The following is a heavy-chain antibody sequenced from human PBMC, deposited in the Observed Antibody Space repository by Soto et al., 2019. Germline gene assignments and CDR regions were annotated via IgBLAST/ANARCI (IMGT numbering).Heavy chain of an antibody. Sequence: QVQLVESGGGVVQPGRSLRLTCAASGFPFSSYGMHWVRQAPGKGLEWVALISYDGSIKFYADSVKGRFTISRDNSKNTLYLQMSSLRAEDTAVYYCAGGQYYFDYCGQGTVVSVSS. J-gene: IGHJ4*02. CDR3: AGGQYYFDY. CDR2: ISYDGSIK. D-gene: IGHD2-15*01. CDR1: GFPFSSYG. V-gene: IGHV3-30*03.